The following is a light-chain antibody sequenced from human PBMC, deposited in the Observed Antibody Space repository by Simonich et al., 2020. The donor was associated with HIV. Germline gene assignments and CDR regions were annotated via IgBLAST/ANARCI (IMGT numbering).Light chain of an antibody. CDR2: EGR. Sequence: QSALTQPASVSGSPGQSITISCTGTSSDVGSYNLVSWYQQHPGKVPKLMIYEGRKRPSGVSNRFSGSKSGNTASLTISGLQADDEADYYCSSYAGSNNLVFGGGTKLTVL. V-gene: IGLV2-23*01. CDR3: SSYAGSNNLV. CDR1: SSDVGSYNL. J-gene: IGLJ3*02.